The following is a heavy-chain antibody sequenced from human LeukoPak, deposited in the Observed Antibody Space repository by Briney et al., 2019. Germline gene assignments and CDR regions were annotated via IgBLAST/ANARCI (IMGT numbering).Heavy chain of an antibody. Sequence: GGSLRLSCAASGFTFSSYWMNWVRQAPGKGLEWVANIKQDGSDKYYVDSVKGRFIISRHNAKNSLYLQMNSLRAEDTAVYYCARDHRGIFSPFDYWGQGTLVTVSS. V-gene: IGHV3-7*01. CDR3: ARDHRGIFSPFDY. J-gene: IGHJ4*02. CDR1: GFTFSSYW. CDR2: IKQDGSDK.